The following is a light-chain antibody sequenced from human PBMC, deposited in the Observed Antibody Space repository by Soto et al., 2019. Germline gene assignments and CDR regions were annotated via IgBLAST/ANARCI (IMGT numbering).Light chain of an antibody. J-gene: IGKJ2*01. Sequence: EIVLTQSPGTLSLSPGERATLSCRASQSVSSSSLTWYQQKPGQAPRLLIYGASTRATGIPDRFSGSGSGTDFSLTISRLEPEDFAVYYCLQFDISPLYTFGQGTKLDI. CDR2: GAS. V-gene: IGKV3-20*01. CDR3: LQFDISPLYT. CDR1: QSVSSSS.